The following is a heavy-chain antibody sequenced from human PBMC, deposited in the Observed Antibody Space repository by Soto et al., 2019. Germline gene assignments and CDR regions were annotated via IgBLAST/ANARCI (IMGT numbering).Heavy chain of an antibody. D-gene: IGHD3-16*02. J-gene: IGHJ4*02. CDR2: INHSGST. V-gene: IGHV4-34*01. CDR1: GGSFRGYY. Sequence: QVQLQQWGAGLLKPPETLSLTCAVYGGSFRGYYWSWIRQPPVKGLEWIGEINHSGSTNYNPSLKSRVTISVDTSKNQFSLKLTSVTAADTAVYYCARGFDHPYVWGSYRTLDYWGQGTLVTVSS. CDR3: ARGFDHPYVWGSYRTLDY.